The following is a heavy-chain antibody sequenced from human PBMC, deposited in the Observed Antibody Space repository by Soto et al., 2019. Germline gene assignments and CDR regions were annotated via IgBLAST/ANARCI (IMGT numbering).Heavy chain of an antibody. D-gene: IGHD3-16*02. J-gene: IGHJ4*02. Sequence: EVQLVESGGGLVQPGGSLRLYCAASGFTFSSYWMSWVRQAPGQGLEWVANIKHDGSAKYYVDSVKSRFTISRENAKNSQYLQRNSLRAEDTAVYYCAGDARFMTTFGRGISTLWGQGTLVTVSS. V-gene: IGHV3-7*03. CDR1: GFTFSSYW. CDR3: AGDARFMTTFGRGISTL. CDR2: IKHDGSAK.